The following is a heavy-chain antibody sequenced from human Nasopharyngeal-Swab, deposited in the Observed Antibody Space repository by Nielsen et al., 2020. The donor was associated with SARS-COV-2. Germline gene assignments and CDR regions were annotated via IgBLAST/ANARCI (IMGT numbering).Heavy chain of an antibody. CDR3: ARVPAVAASRIDY. D-gene: IGHD6-19*01. Sequence: ASVKVSCKASGYTLSNYAMHWVRQAPGQRPEFMGWINAGKGNTIYSQRFQGRVRISRDTSANTVYMELNRLRSEDTAVYYCARVPAVAASRIDYWGQGTLVTVSS. V-gene: IGHV1-3*01. CDR2: INAGKGNT. J-gene: IGHJ4*02. CDR1: GYTLSNYA.